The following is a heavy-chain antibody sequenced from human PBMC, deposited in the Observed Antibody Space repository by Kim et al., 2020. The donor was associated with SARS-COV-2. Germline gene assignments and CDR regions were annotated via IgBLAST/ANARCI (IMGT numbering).Heavy chain of an antibody. J-gene: IGHJ6*02. D-gene: IGHD2-15*01. Sequence: SVKVSCKASGGTFSSYAISWVRQAPGQGLEWMGGIIPIFGTANYAQKFQGRVTITADESTSTAYMELSSLRSEDTAVYYCARGYCSCGSCSLGYYYGMDVWSQGTTVTVSS. V-gene: IGHV1-69*13. CDR2: IIPIFGTA. CDR1: GGTFSSYA. CDR3: ARGYCSCGSCSLGYYYGMDV.